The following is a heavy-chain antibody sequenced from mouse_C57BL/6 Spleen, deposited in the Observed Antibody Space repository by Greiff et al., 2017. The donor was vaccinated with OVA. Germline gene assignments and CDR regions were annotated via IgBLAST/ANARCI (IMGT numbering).Heavy chain of an antibody. V-gene: IGHV1-64*01. CDR1: GYTFTSYW. D-gene: IGHD4-1*01. CDR3: ARSEAGTFDY. J-gene: IGHJ2*01. CDR2: IHPNSGST. Sequence: VQLQQSGAELVKPGASVKLSCKASGYTFTSYWMHWVKQRPGQGLEWIGMIHPNSGSTNYNEKFKSKATLTVDKSSSTAYMQLSSLTSEDSAVYYCARSEAGTFDYWGQGTTLTVSS.